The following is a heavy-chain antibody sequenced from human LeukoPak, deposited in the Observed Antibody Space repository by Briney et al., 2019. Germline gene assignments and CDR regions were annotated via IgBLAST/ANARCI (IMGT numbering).Heavy chain of an antibody. CDR2: ITGPADVT. CDR3: AKDRVSGDGYNSLDY. Sequence: GRSLRLSCAASGFSFNSYAMNWVRQVPGKGLEWVSDITGPADVTTYDDSVKGRFTISRDNCKNTVFLQMDSLRGEDTAVYDCAKDRVSGDGYNSLDYWGQGTLVTVSS. D-gene: IGHD5-24*01. J-gene: IGHJ4*02. CDR1: GFSFNSYA. V-gene: IGHV3-23*01.